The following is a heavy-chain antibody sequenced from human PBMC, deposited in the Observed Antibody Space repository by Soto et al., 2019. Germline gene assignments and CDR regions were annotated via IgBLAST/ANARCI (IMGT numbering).Heavy chain of an antibody. D-gene: IGHD6-19*01. Sequence: EVPLVESGGGLVQPGGSLRLSCAASGFTFSDAWMSWVRQAPGKGLEWVGLIKKKTDGGTTDYAAPVKGRFTISRDDSKNTLYLQMSSLKTDDTAVYYCRTQWLDWGQGTLVTVSS. J-gene: IGHJ4*02. CDR1: GFTFSDAW. CDR2: IKKKTDGGTT. CDR3: RTQWLD. V-gene: IGHV3-15*01.